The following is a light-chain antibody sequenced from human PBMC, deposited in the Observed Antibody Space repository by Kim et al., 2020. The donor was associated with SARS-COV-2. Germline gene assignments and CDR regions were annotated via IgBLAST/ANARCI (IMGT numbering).Light chain of an antibody. V-gene: IGKV1-5*03. J-gene: IGKJ1*01. CDR1: QGSTSW. CDR2: KAS. Sequence: ASVGNRVTITCRASQGSTSWLTWFQQKPGKAPKLLIYKASSLESGVPSRFSGSGSGTEFTLTISSLQPDDFATYYCQQYDSYPRTFGQGTKVDIK. CDR3: QQYDSYPRT.